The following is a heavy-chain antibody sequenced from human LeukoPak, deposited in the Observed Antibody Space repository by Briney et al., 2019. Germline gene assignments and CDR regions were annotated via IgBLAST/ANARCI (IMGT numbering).Heavy chain of an antibody. Sequence: SVKVSCKASGGTFSSYAISWVRQAPGQGLEWMGGIIPIFGTANYAQKFQGRVTITADESTSTAYMELSSLRSEDTAVYYCARGRFGVVIAGLYYYYGMDVWGQGTTVTVSS. CDR1: GGTFSSYA. J-gene: IGHJ6*02. CDR3: ARGRFGVVIAGLYYYYGMDV. V-gene: IGHV1-69*13. D-gene: IGHD3-3*01. CDR2: IIPIFGTA.